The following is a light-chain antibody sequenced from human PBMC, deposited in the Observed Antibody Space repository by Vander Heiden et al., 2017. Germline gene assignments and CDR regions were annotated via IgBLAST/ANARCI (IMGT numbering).Light chain of an antibody. Sequence: EIVLTQSPATLSLSPGERATLSYRASQSVSSYLAWYQQKPGQAPRLLIYDASNRATGIPARFSGSGSGTDFTLTISSLEPEDFAVYNCQQRSNWPPYTFGQGTKLEIK. CDR2: DAS. J-gene: IGKJ2*01. V-gene: IGKV3-11*01. CDR1: QSVSSY. CDR3: QQRSNWPPYT.